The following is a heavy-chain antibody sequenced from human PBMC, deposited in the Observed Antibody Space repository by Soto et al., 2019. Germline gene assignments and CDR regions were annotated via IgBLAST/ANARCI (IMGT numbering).Heavy chain of an antibody. D-gene: IGHD3-22*01. CDR2: IYHSGST. CDR3: ARESSYYYDSSGYRWYLDY. Sequence: SETLSLTCAVSGGSISSSNWWSWVRQPPGKGLEWIGEIYHSGSTNYNPSLKSRVTISVDKSKNQFSLKLSSVTAADTAVYYCARESSYYYDSSGYRWYLDYWGQGTLVTVSS. CDR1: GGSISSSNW. J-gene: IGHJ4*02. V-gene: IGHV4-4*02.